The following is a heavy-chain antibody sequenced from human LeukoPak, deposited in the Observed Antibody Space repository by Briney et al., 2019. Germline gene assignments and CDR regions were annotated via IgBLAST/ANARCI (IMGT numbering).Heavy chain of an antibody. D-gene: IGHD3-3*01. CDR2: IKQDGTET. J-gene: IGHJ6*02. CDR1: GDNFKSNW. V-gene: IGHV3-7*01. CDR3: ARESAYHFYGMDV. Sequence: GESLRLSCAGFGDNFKSNWMTWVRQAPGKGLEWVANIKQDGTETYYVDSVKGRFTISRDNAENSLHLQMNSLRAEDTAVYYCARESAYHFYGMDVWGQGTTVTVSS.